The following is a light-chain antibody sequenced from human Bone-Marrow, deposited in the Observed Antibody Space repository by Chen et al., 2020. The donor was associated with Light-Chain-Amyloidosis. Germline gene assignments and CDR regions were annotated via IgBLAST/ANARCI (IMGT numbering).Light chain of an antibody. Sequence: QSVLTQPPSVSGAPGQSVTISCTGSTSNIGAGFGINWYQQLPGRAPKLLISGNNNRPSGVPDRFSGSKSGTSASLAITRLQSEDEGDYYCQSYDSSLSGVVFGGGTKLTVI. V-gene: IGLV1-40*01. CDR2: GNN. CDR1: TSNIGAGFG. CDR3: QSYDSSLSGVV. J-gene: IGLJ2*01.